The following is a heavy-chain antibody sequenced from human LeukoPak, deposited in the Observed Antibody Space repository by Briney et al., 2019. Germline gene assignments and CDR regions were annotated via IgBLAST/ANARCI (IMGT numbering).Heavy chain of an antibody. J-gene: IGHJ4*02. V-gene: IGHV3-23*01. CDR2: ISGGGGST. D-gene: IGHD2-2*01. Sequence: GGSLRLSCAASGFTFSSYAMNWVRQAPGKGLEWVSVISGGGGSTYYADSVKGRFTISRDNSKNTLYLQMNSLRAEDTAVYYCAKVGWSSTSYDYWGQGTLVTVSS. CDR1: GFTFSSYA. CDR3: AKVGWSSTSYDY.